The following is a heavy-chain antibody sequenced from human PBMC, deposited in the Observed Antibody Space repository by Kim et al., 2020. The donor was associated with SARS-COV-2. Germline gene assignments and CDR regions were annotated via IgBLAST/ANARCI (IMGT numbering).Heavy chain of an antibody. V-gene: IGHV1-18*01. CDR2: ISAYNGNT. CDR3: ARDQGGVVVTRSYAFDI. J-gene: IGHJ3*02. CDR1: GYTFTSYG. Sequence: ASVKVSCKASGYTFTSYGISWVRQAPGQGLEWMGWISAYNGNTNYAQKLQGRVTMTTDTSTSTAYMELRSLRSDDTAVYYCARDQGGVVVTRSYAFDIWGQGTMVTVSS. D-gene: IGHD3-22*01.